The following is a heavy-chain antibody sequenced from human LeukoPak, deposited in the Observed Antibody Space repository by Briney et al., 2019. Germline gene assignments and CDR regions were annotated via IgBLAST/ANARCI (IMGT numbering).Heavy chain of an antibody. CDR2: ISWNSGSI. D-gene: IGHD3-10*01. CDR1: GFTFDDYA. CDR3: AKDIFPRQWGDAFDY. V-gene: IGHV3-9*01. Sequence: GGSLTLSCAASGFTFDDYAMHGVRQAPGKGREGVSGISWNSGSIGYADSVKGRFTISRDNAKNSLYLQMNSLRAEDTALYYCAKDIFPRQWGDAFDYWGQGTLVTVSS. J-gene: IGHJ4*02.